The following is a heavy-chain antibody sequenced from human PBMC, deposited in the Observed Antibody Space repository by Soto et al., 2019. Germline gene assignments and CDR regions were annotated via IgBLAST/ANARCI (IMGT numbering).Heavy chain of an antibody. J-gene: IGHJ6*02. CDR2: IYYSGST. D-gene: IGHD2-21*01. CDR3: SRAGDKEGYYYYGMDV. CDR1: GGSISSYY. V-gene: IGHV4-59*01. Sequence: ETLSLTCTVSGGSISSYYWSWIRQPPGKGLEWIGYIYYSGSTNYNPSLKSRVTISVDTXRXXXXLXLXSXXXADTXVYYCSRAGDKEGYYYYGMDVWGQGTTVTVSS.